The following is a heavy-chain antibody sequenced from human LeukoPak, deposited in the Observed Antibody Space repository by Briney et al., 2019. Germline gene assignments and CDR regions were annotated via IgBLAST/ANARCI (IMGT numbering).Heavy chain of an antibody. D-gene: IGHD5-24*01. CDR1: EFTFSSYS. CDR2: ISSDGDDL. Sequence: GGSLRLSCVASEFTFSSYSMNWVRQAPGKGLEWVSSISSDGDDLYYADSVKGRFTIARDNAENSLYLQMNSLRAEDTAVYYCAAEMGGNYDYWGQGTLVTVSS. J-gene: IGHJ4*02. V-gene: IGHV3-21*01. CDR3: AAEMGGNYDY.